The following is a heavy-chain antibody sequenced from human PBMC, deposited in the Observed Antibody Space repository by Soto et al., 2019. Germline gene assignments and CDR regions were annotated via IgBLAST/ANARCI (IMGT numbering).Heavy chain of an antibody. D-gene: IGHD5-12*01. J-gene: IGHJ4*02. CDR2: INPSGGST. CDR1: GYTFTSYY. CDR3: ARDLSRDIVATRPLGY. V-gene: IGHV1-46*01. Sequence: ASVKVSCKASGYTFTSYYMHWVRQAPGQGLEWMGIINPSGGSTSYAQKFQGRVTMTRDTSTSTVYMELSSLRSEDTAVYYCARDLSRDIVATRPLGYWGQGTLVTVSS.